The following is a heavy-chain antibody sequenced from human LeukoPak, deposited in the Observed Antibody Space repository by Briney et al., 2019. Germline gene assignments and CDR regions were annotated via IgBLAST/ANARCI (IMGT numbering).Heavy chain of an antibody. CDR3: ARGRHDFTNYFYWYFDL. CDR1: GFTSSSYW. V-gene: IGHV3-74*01. Sequence: GGSLRPPCAASGFTSSSYWMNWVRKAPGKGLVWVPRLNIDGSSTSYADSVRGRFTISRDNTKNTLYLQMNSLRAEDTAVYYCARGRHDFTNYFYWYFDLWGRGTLVTVSS. J-gene: IGHJ2*01. CDR2: LNIDGSST. D-gene: IGHD4-11*01.